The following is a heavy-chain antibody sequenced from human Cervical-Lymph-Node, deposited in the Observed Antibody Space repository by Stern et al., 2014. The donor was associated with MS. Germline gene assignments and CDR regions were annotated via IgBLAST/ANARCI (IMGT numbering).Heavy chain of an antibody. J-gene: IGHJ4*02. V-gene: IGHV3-11*01. D-gene: IGHD3-10*01. CDR3: ARRDYYGSGDY. CDR2: ISSSGSTI. Sequence: DQLVESGGGLVKPGGSLRLSCAASGFTFSDSYMSWIRQAPGKGLEWVSDISSSGSTIYYADSVQGRFTIYRENAMNSLYLQMNSLRAEDTAVYYCARRDYYGSGDYWGQGPLVTVSS. CDR1: GFTFSDSY.